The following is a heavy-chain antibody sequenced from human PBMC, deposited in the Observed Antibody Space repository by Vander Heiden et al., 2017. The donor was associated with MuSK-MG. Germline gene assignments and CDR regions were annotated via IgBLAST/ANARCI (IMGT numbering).Heavy chain of an antibody. Sequence: QVQLQESGPGLVKPSETLSLTCTVSGCSVSSGSYYWSWIRQPPGKGLEWIGYIYYSGSTNYNPSLKSRVTISVDTSKNQFSLKLSSVTAADTAVYYCARGEVGVRGVIFPPFDYWGQGTLVTVSS. V-gene: IGHV4-61*01. CDR3: ARGEVGVRGVIFPPFDY. CDR2: IYYSGST. D-gene: IGHD3-10*01. CDR1: GCSVSSGSYY. J-gene: IGHJ4*02.